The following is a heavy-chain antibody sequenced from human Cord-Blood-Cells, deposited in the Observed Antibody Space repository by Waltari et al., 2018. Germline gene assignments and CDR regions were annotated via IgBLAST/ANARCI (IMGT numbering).Heavy chain of an antibody. D-gene: IGHD3-22*01. CDR2: INHSGST. V-gene: IGHV4-34*01. CDR1: VVSFSGDY. CDR3: ARGLPYYYDSSGSRWFDP. Sequence: QLQLQQWGAGLLTPSETLSPPCAVYVVSFSGDYWSWLRQPPWTGLEWIGEINHSGSTNYNPSLKSRVTISVDTSKNQFALKLSSVTAADTAVYYCARGLPYYYDSSGSRWFDPWGQGTLVTVSS. J-gene: IGHJ5*02.